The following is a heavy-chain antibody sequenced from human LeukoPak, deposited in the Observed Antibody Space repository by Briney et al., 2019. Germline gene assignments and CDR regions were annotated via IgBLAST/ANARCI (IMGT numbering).Heavy chain of an antibody. CDR2: INSDGSST. Sequence: GGSLRLSCVAARFTFNNYWIHWVRQAPGKGLVWVSRINSDGSSTSYADSVKGRFTISRDNAKNTLYLQMNSLKAEDTAVYYCASGGHARFDYWGQGTLVTVSS. CDR1: RFTFNNYW. V-gene: IGHV3-74*01. CDR3: ASGGHARFDY. J-gene: IGHJ4*02. D-gene: IGHD3-16*01.